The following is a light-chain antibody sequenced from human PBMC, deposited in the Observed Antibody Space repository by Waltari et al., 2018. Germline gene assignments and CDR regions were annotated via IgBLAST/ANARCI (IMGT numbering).Light chain of an antibody. Sequence: QSALTQPASVSGSPGQSITISCPGTSSDVGAYNYVSWYQQYPGKAPKLMIYEVSHRPSGVSNRFSGSKSGNTASLTISGLQAEDEADYYCSSFTGSDTHVFGTGTKVTVL. V-gene: IGLV2-14*01. J-gene: IGLJ1*01. CDR3: SSFTGSDTHV. CDR2: EVS. CDR1: SSDVGAYNY.